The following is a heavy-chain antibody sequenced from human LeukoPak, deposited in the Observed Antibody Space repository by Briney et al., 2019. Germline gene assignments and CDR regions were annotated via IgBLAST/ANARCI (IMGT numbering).Heavy chain of an antibody. Sequence: PGRSLRLSCAASGFTFSSYGIHWVRQAPGKGLEWVTVISYDESKKYYADSVKGRFTIFRDNSKNTVYLQMNSLRAEDTAVYYCANTYYAFWSGSFWGQGTLVTVSS. CDR1: GFTFSSYG. J-gene: IGHJ4*02. CDR3: ANTYYAFWSGSF. V-gene: IGHV3-30-3*01. CDR2: ISYDESKK. D-gene: IGHD3-3*01.